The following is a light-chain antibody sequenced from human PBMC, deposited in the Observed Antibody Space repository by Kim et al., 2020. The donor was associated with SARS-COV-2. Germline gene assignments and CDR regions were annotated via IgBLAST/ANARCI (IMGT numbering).Light chain of an antibody. CDR3: NSRDSSGNHSWV. J-gene: IGLJ3*02. CDR1: SLRSYY. CDR2: GKN. Sequence: SSELTQDPAVSVALGQTVRITCQGDSLRSYYASWYQQKPGQAPVLVIYGKNNRPSGIPDRFSGSSSGITASLTITGAQAEDEADYYCNSRDSSGNHSWVF. V-gene: IGLV3-19*01.